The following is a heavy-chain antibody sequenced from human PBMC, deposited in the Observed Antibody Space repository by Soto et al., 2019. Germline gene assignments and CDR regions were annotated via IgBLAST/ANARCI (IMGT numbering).Heavy chain of an antibody. CDR3: AKFWAAAVDYHDAFDI. J-gene: IGHJ3*02. V-gene: IGHV3-7*03. Sequence: VSQAPGKGLEWVANIKQDGREKYYVDSVKGRFTISRDNSKNTLYLQMNSLRAEDTAVYYCAKFWAAAVDYHDAFDIWGQGTMVTVSS. CDR2: IKQDGREK. D-gene: IGHD6-19*01.